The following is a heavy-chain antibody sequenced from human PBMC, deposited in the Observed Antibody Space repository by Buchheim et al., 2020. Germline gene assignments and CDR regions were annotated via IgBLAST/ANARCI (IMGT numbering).Heavy chain of an antibody. Sequence: EVQLVESGGALVKPGGSLRLSCAASEFIFSRYTMNWVRQAPGKGLEWVSSISGSDTYIYYADSVKGRFTISRDNPKNSLYLQMNSLRAEDTAVYYCAKTWGNGSLDLWGRGTL. D-gene: IGHD7-27*01. J-gene: IGHJ2*01. CDR1: EFIFSRYT. CDR2: ISGSDTYI. CDR3: AKTWGNGSLDL. V-gene: IGHV3-21*01.